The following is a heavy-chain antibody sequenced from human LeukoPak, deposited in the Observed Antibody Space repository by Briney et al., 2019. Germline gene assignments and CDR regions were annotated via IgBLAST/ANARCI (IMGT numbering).Heavy chain of an antibody. CDR3: AKSYYGSGSYLFYMDV. J-gene: IGHJ6*03. D-gene: IGHD3-10*01. CDR1: GFTFSNYV. CDR2: ISGSAGST. Sequence: PGGSLRLSCAASGFTFSNYVMSWVRQAPGKGLEWVSTISGSAGSTYYADSVKGRFTISRDNSNNTLYLQMNRLRAEDTAVYYCAKSYYGSGSYLFYMDVWGRGTTVTISS. V-gene: IGHV3-23*01.